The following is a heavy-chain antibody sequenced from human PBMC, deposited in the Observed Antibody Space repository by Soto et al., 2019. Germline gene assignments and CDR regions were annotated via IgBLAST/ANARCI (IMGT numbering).Heavy chain of an antibody. CDR2: IYDSGST. V-gene: IGHV4-31*11. CDR1: GAAGGSGGYN. D-gene: IGHD1-26*01. J-gene: IGHJ6*02. Sequence: SEALSRTCAGSGAAGGSGGYNWSWIGRLDGKGLEWIGYIYDSGSTYYNPSRKSRLPISLDTSKRQSFLNLSSVTAADTAVYFCARHGWERLSGRDYYYYPMDVWGQGTTVTVSS. CDR3: ARHGWERLSGRDYYYYPMDV.